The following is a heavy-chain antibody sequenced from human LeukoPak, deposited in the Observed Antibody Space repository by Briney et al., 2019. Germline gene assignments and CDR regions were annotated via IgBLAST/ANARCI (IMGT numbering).Heavy chain of an antibody. CDR2: MNPNSGNT. CDR3: AKDHPHFKYYYDSSVKGDY. CDR1: GYTFTSYD. V-gene: IGHV1-8*01. Sequence: GASVKVSCKASGYTFTSYDINWVRQATGQGLEWMGWMNPNSGNTGYAQKFQGGVTMTRNTSISTAYMELSSLRAEDTAVYYCAKDHPHFKYYYDSSVKGDYWGQGTLVTASS. D-gene: IGHD3-22*01. J-gene: IGHJ4*02.